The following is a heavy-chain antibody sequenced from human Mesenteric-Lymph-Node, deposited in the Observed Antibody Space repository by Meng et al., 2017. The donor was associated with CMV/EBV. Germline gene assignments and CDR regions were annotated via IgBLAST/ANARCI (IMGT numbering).Heavy chain of an antibody. V-gene: IGHV1-2*02. CDR2: INPNSGGT. CDR1: GYTFTGYY. D-gene: IGHD3-3*01. Sequence: ASVKVSCKASGYTFTGYYMHWVRQAPGQGLEWMGWINPNSGGTNYAQKFQGRVTMTRDTSISTAYMELSRLRSEDTAVYYCARGSFLDFWSGYYVRGEDYYYGMDVWGQGTTVTVSS. CDR3: ARGSFLDFWSGYYVRGEDYYYGMDV. J-gene: IGHJ6*02.